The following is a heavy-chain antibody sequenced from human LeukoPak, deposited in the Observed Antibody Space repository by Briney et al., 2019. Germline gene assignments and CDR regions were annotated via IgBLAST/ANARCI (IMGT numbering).Heavy chain of an antibody. J-gene: IGHJ3*02. V-gene: IGHV4-4*07. CDR3: ARDNRYSSSWYWGDAFDI. D-gene: IGHD6-13*01. Sequence: WETLSLTCTVSGGSMKSYYWSWIRQSAGKGLEWIGRIYSTGTTNYNPSLKSRVTISVDKSKNQFSLKLSSVTAADTAVYYCARDNRYSSSWYWGDAFDIWGQGTMVTVSS. CDR1: GGSMKSYY. CDR2: IYSTGTT.